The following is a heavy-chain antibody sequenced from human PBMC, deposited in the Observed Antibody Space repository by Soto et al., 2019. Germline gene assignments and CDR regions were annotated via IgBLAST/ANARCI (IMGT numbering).Heavy chain of an antibody. CDR3: AMVDVYVTPSPQDV. D-gene: IGHD3-16*01. V-gene: IGHV1-18*01. Sequence: QVQLVQSRAEVKNPGASVKVSCKASGYSFTRYGIAWARQAPGQGLEWMGWINTYNGNTNYAQNLQGRVTLTTDTYTSTAYMELTSLRSNATAIYYCAMVDVYVTPSPQDVWGQGTTVIVSS. J-gene: IGHJ6*02. CDR1: GYSFTRYG. CDR2: INTYNGNT.